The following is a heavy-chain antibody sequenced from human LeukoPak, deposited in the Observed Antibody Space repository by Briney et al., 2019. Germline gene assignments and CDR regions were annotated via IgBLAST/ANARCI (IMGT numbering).Heavy chain of an antibody. V-gene: IGHV1-2*02. J-gene: IGHJ6*02. CDR3: ARVVVRRGYYYYYGKDV. Sequence: ASVKVSCKASGYTFTGYYMHWVRQAPGQGLEWMGWINPNSGGTNYAQKFQGRVTMTRDTSISTAYMELSRLRSDDTAVYYCARVVVRRGYYYYYGKDVWGQGTTVTVSS. CDR1: GYTFTGYY. CDR2: INPNSGGT. D-gene: IGHD3-22*01.